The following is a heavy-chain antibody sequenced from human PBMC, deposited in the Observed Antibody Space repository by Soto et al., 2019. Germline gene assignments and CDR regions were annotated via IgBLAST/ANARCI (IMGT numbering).Heavy chain of an antibody. CDR2: IYPGDSDT. V-gene: IGHV5-51*01. CDR3: ARHVADSGSYHFDY. D-gene: IGHD1-26*01. Sequence: PGESLKISCKGSGYSFSSYWIVWVRQMPGKGLEWMGIIYPGDSDTRYSPSFQGQVTISADKSISTAYLQWSSLKASDTAMYYCARHVADSGSYHFDYWGQGTLVTVSS. CDR1: GYSFSSYW. J-gene: IGHJ4*02.